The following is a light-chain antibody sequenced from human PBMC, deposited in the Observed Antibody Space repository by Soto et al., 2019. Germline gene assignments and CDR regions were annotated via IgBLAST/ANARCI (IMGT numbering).Light chain of an antibody. J-gene: IGKJ3*01. V-gene: IGKV3-11*01. Sequence: EIVLTQSPATLSLSPGKRATLSCRASQSVSSYLAWYQQKPGQAPRLLIYDASNRATGIPARFSGSGSGTDFTLTLSSLEAEDFAVYYCQQRINWPLTFGPGTKVDIK. CDR3: QQRINWPLT. CDR1: QSVSSY. CDR2: DAS.